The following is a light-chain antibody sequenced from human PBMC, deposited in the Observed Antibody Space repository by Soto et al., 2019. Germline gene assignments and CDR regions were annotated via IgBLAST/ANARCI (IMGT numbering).Light chain of an antibody. Sequence: DIQMTQSPSTLSASVGDKVTITCRASQSLSDWLAWYQQKPGKAPRLLIYKATDLENGVPSRFSGSASGTEFTLTISSLQADDFATYYCQQYDSDPAWTFGQGTKVEIK. J-gene: IGKJ1*01. CDR2: KAT. V-gene: IGKV1-5*03. CDR1: QSLSDW. CDR3: QQYDSDPAWT.